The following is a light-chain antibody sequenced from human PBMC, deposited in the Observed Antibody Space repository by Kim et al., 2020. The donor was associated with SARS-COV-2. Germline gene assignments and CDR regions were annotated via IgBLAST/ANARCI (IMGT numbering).Light chain of an antibody. Sequence: GQSVTISCTGTRSDVGNYNYVAWYQQHPGKAPQLMIYDVSKRPSGVPDGFSGSKSGNTASLTVSGLQAEDEADYYCSSYVGSNDLLFGGGTQLTVL. CDR2: DVS. CDR3: SSYVGSNDLL. V-gene: IGLV2-8*01. CDR1: RSDVGNYNY. J-gene: IGLJ2*01.